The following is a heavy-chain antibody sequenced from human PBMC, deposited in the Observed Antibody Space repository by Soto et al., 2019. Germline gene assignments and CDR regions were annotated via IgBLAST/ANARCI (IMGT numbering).Heavy chain of an antibody. Sequence: GGSLRLSCAASGFTFSDYYMSWIRQAPGKGLEWVSYISSSGSTIYYADSVKGRFTISRDNAKNSLYLQMNSLRAEDTAVYYCARDMTDIVVVVAAMDAFDIWGQGTMVTVSS. V-gene: IGHV3-11*01. J-gene: IGHJ3*02. CDR2: ISSSGSTI. D-gene: IGHD2-15*01. CDR3: ARDMTDIVVVVAAMDAFDI. CDR1: GFTFSDYY.